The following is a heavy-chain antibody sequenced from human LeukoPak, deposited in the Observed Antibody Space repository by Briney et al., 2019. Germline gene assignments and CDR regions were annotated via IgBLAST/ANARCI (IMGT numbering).Heavy chain of an antibody. D-gene: IGHD2-15*01. J-gene: IGHJ4*02. CDR2: IYSGGST. CDR3: ARVRLGYCSGGRCYSQLPDDY. V-gene: IGHV3-53*05. Sequence: GGSLRLSCAASGFTVSNNYMSWVRQAPGKGLEWLSVIYSGGSTYYADSVKGRFTISRDNSKNTLYLQMNSLRTEDTAVYYCARVRLGYCSGGRCYSQLPDDYWGQGTLVTVSS. CDR1: GFTVSNNY.